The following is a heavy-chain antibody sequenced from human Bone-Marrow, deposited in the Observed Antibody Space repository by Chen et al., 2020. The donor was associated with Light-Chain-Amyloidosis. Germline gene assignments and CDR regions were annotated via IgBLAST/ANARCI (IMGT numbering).Heavy chain of an antibody. CDR2: INVAKGKT. D-gene: IGHD4-17*01. CDR3: ARVLGRPVTDLGIYSYYYYMDA. Sequence: QVQLVQSGAEVKKPGAPVKISCQASGYRFTTHSMHWVRQVSGQRLEWMGWINVAKGKTNYSQKFQGRVTITRDTSASSVYMELRSLTSEDTGVYYCARVLGRPVTDLGIYSYYYYMDAWGGGTTVTVSS. V-gene: IGHV1-3*01. CDR1: GYRFTTHS. J-gene: IGHJ6*03.